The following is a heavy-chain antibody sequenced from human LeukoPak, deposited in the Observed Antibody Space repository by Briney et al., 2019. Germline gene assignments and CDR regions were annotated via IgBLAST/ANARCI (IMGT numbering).Heavy chain of an antibody. V-gene: IGHV3-66*01. CDR1: GFTVSSDY. J-gene: IGHJ4*02. CDR2: ISSGGST. CDR3: GRVGDGYNDNY. D-gene: IGHD5-12*01. Sequence: GGSLRLPCAASGFTVSSDYMGWVRQAPEKGLEWVSLISSGGSTYYADSLKGRFTISRDNSKNTLYLQMNSLRAVDTAVYYCGRVGDGYNDNYWGQGTLVTVSS.